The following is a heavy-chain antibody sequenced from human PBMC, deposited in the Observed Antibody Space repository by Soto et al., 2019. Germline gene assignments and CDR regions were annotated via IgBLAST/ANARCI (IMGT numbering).Heavy chain of an antibody. CDR3: ARDFGELTYYFDY. J-gene: IGHJ4*02. CDR2: ISSSSSYI. D-gene: IGHD3-10*01. V-gene: IGHV3-21*01. Sequence: EVQLVESGGGLVKPGGSLRLSCVASGFTFSNYSMNWVRQAPGKGLEWVSSISSSSSYIYYADSVKGRFTISRDNAKNSLYLQMNSLRAEDTAVYYCARDFGELTYYFDYWGQGTLVTVSS. CDR1: GFTFSNYS.